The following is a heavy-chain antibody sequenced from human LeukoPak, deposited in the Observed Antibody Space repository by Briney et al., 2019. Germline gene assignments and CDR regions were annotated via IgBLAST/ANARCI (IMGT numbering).Heavy chain of an antibody. V-gene: IGHV1-58*01. CDR2: TVVGSGYT. J-gene: IGHJ4*02. D-gene: IGHD2/OR15-2a*01. CDR3: AAVPHNHYYLDYFDY. CDR1: GFTFTSSA. Sequence: SVKVSCKASGFTFTSSAVQWVRQARGQRLEWLGWTVVGSGYTNYAQKFQERVTITRDMSTSTAYMELSSLRSEDTAVYYCAAVPHNHYYLDYFDYWGQGTLVTVSS.